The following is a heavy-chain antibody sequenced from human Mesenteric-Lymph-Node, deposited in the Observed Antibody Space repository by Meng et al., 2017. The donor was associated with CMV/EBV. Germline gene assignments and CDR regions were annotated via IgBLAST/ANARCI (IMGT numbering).Heavy chain of an antibody. D-gene: IGHD2-21*02. CDR1: GGSFSGYY. CDR3: ARGDRSVTGYYYYGMDV. J-gene: IGHJ6*02. CDR2: INHSGST. Sequence: SETLSLTCAVYGGSFSGYYWSWIRQPPGKGLEWIGEINHSGSTNYNPSLKSRVTISVDTSKNQFSLKLSSVTAADTAVYYCARGDRSVTGYYYYGMDVWGQGTTVTVSS. V-gene: IGHV4-34*01.